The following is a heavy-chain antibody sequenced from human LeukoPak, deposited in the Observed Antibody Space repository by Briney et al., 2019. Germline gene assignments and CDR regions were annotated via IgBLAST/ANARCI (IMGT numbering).Heavy chain of an antibody. Sequence: PGGSLRLSCAASGFTFSSYAMSWVRQAPGKGLEWVSAISGSGGSTYYADSVKGRFTISRDNSKNTLYLQMNSLRDKDTAVYYCAKALHESGYSYYYYYYGMDVWGQGTTVTVSS. V-gene: IGHV3-23*01. J-gene: IGHJ6*02. CDR1: GFTFSSYA. CDR2: ISGSGGST. CDR3: AKALHESGYSYYYYYYGMDV. D-gene: IGHD3-3*01.